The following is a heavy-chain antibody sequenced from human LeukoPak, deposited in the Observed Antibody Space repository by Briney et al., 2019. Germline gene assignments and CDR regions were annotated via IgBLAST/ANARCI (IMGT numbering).Heavy chain of an antibody. CDR2: IYYSGST. J-gene: IGHJ4*02. CDR3: ARSAYYDFWSGPTPAYYFDY. Sequence: SETLSLTCTVSGGSISSSSYYWGWIRQPPGKGLEWIGSIYYSGSTYYNPSLKSRVTISVDTSKNQFSLKLSSVTAAATAVYYCARSAYYDFWSGPTPAYYFDYWGQGTLVTVSS. CDR1: GGSISSSSYY. V-gene: IGHV4-39*01. D-gene: IGHD3-3*01.